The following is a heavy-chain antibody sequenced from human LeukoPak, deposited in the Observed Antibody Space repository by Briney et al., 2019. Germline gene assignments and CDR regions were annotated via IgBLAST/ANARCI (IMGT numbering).Heavy chain of an antibody. D-gene: IGHD1-26*01. Sequence: PGGSLRLSCAASGFTFSSYWMSWVRQAPGKGLEWVANIKQDGSEKYYVDSVKGRFTISRDNAKNSLYLQMNSLRAEDTAVYYCARALVGATPHFDYWGQGTLVTVSS. V-gene: IGHV3-7*03. CDR2: IKQDGSEK. J-gene: IGHJ4*02. CDR3: ARALVGATPHFDY. CDR1: GFTFSSYW.